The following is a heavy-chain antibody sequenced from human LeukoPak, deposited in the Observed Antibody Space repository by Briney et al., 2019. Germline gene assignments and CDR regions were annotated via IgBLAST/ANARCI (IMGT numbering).Heavy chain of an antibody. V-gene: IGHV5-51*01. CDR2: IYPGDSDT. J-gene: IGHJ3*02. D-gene: IGHD3-22*01. CDR1: GYSFTSYW. Sequence: GESLKISCKGSGYSFTSYWIGWVRQMPGKGLEWMGIIYPGDSDTRYSPSFQGQVTISADRSISTAYLQWSSLKVSYTAMYYCASSYYYDSSGYYPISFDIWGQGTMVTVSS. CDR3: ASSYYYDSSGYYPISFDI.